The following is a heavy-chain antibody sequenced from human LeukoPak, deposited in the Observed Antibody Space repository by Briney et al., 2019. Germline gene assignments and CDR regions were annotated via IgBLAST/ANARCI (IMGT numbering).Heavy chain of an antibody. Sequence: SETLSLTCTVSGGSISSSSYYWGWIRQPPGKGLEWIGSIYYSGSTYYNPSLKSRVTISVDTSKNQFSLKLSSVTAADTAVYYCARHPGWGFGFNYYYYGMDVWGQGTTVTASS. CDR3: ARHPGWGFGFNYYYYGMDV. D-gene: IGHD3-16*01. J-gene: IGHJ6*02. CDR1: GGSISSSSYY. CDR2: IYYSGST. V-gene: IGHV4-39*01.